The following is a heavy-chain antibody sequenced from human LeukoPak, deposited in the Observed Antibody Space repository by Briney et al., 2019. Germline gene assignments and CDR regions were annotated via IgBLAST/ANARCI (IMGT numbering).Heavy chain of an antibody. CDR3: ARHSSHVGATGGLAWFDP. V-gene: IGHV4-30-4*01. CDR1: GGSISSGDYY. CDR2: IYYSGRT. J-gene: IGHJ5*02. D-gene: IGHD1-26*01. Sequence: SQTLSLTCTVSGGSISSGDYYWSWIRQPPGKGLEWIGYIYYSGRTNYNPSLKSRVTISVDTSKNQFSLKLSSVTAADTAVYYCARHSSHVGATGGLAWFDPWGQGTLVTVSS.